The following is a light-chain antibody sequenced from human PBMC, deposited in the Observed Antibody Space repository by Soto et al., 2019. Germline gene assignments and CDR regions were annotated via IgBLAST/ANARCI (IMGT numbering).Light chain of an antibody. V-gene: IGLV1-51*01. CDR2: DNN. CDR1: SSNIGNNY. J-gene: IGLJ2*01. CDR3: GTWYSSLNGVV. Sequence: QSVLTQPPSVSAAPGQRVTISCSGSSSNIGNNYVSWYRQLPGTAPKLLIYDNNSRPSGISDRFSGSKSGTSATLDITGLQTGDEADYYCGTWYSSLNGVVFGGGTKLTVL.